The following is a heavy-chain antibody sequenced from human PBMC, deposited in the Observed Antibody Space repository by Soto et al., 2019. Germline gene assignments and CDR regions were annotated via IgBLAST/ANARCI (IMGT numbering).Heavy chain of an antibody. CDR3: ARDGPIGRSEFDY. D-gene: IGHD3-3*01. CDR1: GFTFSQYP. CDR2: ISYHSSNK. Sequence: QVQLVESGGGVVQPGTSLRLSCAASGFTFSQYPMQWVRQAPGKGLEWVAVISYHSSNKYYSDSVKGRFTISRDNSKNTLYLQMTSLTAEDTAIYCCARDGPIGRSEFDYWGQGTLVAVSS. V-gene: IGHV3-30*04. J-gene: IGHJ4*02.